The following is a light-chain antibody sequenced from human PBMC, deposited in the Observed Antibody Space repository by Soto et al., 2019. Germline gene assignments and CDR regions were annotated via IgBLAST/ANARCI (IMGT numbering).Light chain of an antibody. CDR3: QQYYDWPIT. V-gene: IGKV3D-7*01. J-gene: IGKJ5*01. Sequence: EIVLTQSPVTLSLSPGERATLAFRASQSVSSSYLAWSQQKPGQAPRLLIYGASTRATGIPARFSGSGSGTDFTLTISSLQSEDFAVYYCQQYYDWPITFGQGTRLEIK. CDR2: GAS. CDR1: QSVSSSY.